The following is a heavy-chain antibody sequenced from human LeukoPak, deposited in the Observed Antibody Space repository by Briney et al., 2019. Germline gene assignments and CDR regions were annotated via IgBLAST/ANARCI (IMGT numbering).Heavy chain of an antibody. D-gene: IGHD6-19*01. CDR3: ARETTLTGFASGLGFNY. J-gene: IGHJ4*02. V-gene: IGHV4-59*01. CDR1: GGSIRGYY. Sequence: SETLSLTCIVSGGSIRGYYWSWIRQPPGKGLEWIGYIYENGISNYNPSLKSRVTILIDTSKNQFSLKLSSVTAADTAVYYCARETTLTGFASGLGFNYWGQGTLVTVSS. CDR2: IYENGIS.